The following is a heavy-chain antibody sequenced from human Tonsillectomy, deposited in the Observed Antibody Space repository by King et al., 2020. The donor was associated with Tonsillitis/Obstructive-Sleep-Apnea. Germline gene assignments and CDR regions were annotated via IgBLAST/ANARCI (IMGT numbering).Heavy chain of an antibody. J-gene: IGHJ4*02. CDR2: ISSSSSYI. V-gene: IGHV3-21*01. CDR1: GFTFSSYS. D-gene: IGHD5-18*01. CDR3: AREDIAMVTSFDY. Sequence: VQLVESGGGLVKPGGSLRLSCAASGFTFSSYSMNWVRQAPGKGLEWVSSISSSSSYIYYADSVKGRFTISRDNAKNSLYLQMNSLRAEDTAVYYCAREDIAMVTSFDYWGQGTLVTVSS.